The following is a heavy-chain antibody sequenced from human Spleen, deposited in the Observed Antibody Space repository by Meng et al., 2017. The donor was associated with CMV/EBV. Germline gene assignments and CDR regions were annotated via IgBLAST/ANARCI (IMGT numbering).Heavy chain of an antibody. CDR1: SIPSNKW. Sequence: SIPSNKWWTWVRQPPGKGLEWVGEIDHSGKSNSNPSLKSRLTLSLDTSKNHLSLRMTSVTAEDTAIYYCARVREHTSLGNYWFDPWGQGTLVTVSS. V-gene: IGHV4-4*02. J-gene: IGHJ5*02. CDR2: IDHSGKS. D-gene: IGHD1-7*01. CDR3: ARVREHTSLGNYWFDP.